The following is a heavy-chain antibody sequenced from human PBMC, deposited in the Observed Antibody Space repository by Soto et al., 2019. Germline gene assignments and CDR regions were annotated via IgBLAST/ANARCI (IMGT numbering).Heavy chain of an antibody. CDR1: GGSITSGGYS. J-gene: IGHJ3*02. CDR3: ARAPQILTGYYPDAFDI. D-gene: IGHD3-9*01. V-gene: IGHV4-30-2*01. CDR2: IYHSGST. Sequence: QLQLQESGSGLVKPSQTLSLTCAVSGGSITSGGYSWSWIRQPPGKGLERIGYIYHSGSTYYNPSLKSRVTISVDRSKNQFSLKLSSVTAADTAVYYCARAPQILTGYYPDAFDIWGPGTMVTVSS.